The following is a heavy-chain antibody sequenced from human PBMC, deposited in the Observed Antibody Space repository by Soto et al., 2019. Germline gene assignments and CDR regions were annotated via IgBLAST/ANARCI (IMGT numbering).Heavy chain of an antibody. J-gene: IGHJ4*02. Sequence: QVQLVQSGAEVKKPGSSVKVSCKASGGTFSSYAISWVRQAPGQGLEWMGGIIPIFGTANYAQKFQGRVTITADKATGTAYMELSSLRTEDTAVYYGASRDGYSGYDGTRYYVDDWGQGTLVTVSS. CDR1: GGTFSSYA. CDR2: IIPIFGTA. V-gene: IGHV1-69*06. D-gene: IGHD5-12*01. CDR3: ASRDGYSGYDGTRYYVDD.